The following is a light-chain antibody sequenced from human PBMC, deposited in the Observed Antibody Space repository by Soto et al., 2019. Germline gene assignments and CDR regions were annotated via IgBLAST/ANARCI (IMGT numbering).Light chain of an antibody. CDR3: QQYGSTPRT. CDR2: DAS. Sequence: EIVLTQSPDTLSLSPGERATLSCRASQSVRNNYLAWYQQKPGQAPRFLIFDASSRATGIPDRFSGSGSGTDFTLTISRLEHEDFAVYYCQQYGSTPRTFGGGTKVDIK. CDR1: QSVRNNY. V-gene: IGKV3-20*01. J-gene: IGKJ4*01.